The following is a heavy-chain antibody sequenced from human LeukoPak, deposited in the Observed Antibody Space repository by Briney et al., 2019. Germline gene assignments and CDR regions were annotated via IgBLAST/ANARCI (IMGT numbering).Heavy chain of an antibody. CDR2: INPNSGGT. Sequence: ASVKVSCKASGYTFTGYYMHWVRQAPGQGLEWMGWINPNSGGTNYAQKFQGRVTMTRDTSISTAYMELSRLRSDDTAVYYCARDGGGYYGSGRFDPWGQGTLVTVSS. CDR1: GYTFTGYY. V-gene: IGHV1-2*02. D-gene: IGHD3-10*01. CDR3: ARDGGGYYGSGRFDP. J-gene: IGHJ5*02.